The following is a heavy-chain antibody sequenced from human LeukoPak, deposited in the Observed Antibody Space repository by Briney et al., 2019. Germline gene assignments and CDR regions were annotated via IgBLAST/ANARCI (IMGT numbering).Heavy chain of an antibody. D-gene: IGHD3-10*01. V-gene: IGHV3-30*04. J-gene: IGHJ6*03. CDR3: AKGRGELLPAGNDYYMDV. CDR1: GFTFSSYA. Sequence: TGGSLRLSCAASGFTFSSYAMHWVRQAPGKGLEWVAVISYDGSNKYYADSVKGRFTISRDNSKNTLYLQMNSLRAEDTAVYYCAKGRGELLPAGNDYYMDVWGKGTTVTVSS. CDR2: ISYDGSNK.